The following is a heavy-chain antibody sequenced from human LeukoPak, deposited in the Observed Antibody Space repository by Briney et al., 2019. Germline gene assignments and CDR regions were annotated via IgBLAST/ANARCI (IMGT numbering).Heavy chain of an antibody. J-gene: IGHJ4*02. CDR1: GGSISSGGYY. V-gene: IGHV4-31*03. D-gene: IGHD4-17*01. CDR3: ARTLLSDYGDYEEGGFDY. Sequence: SQTLSLTCTVSGGSISSGGYYWSWIRQHPGKGLEWIGYIYYSGSTYYNPSLKSRVTISVDTSKNQFSLNLSSVTAADTAVYYCARTLLSDYGDYEEGGFDYWGQGTLVTVSS. CDR2: IYYSGST.